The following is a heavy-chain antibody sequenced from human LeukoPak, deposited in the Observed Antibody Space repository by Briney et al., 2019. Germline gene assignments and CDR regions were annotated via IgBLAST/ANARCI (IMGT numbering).Heavy chain of an antibody. D-gene: IGHD3-22*01. V-gene: IGHV3-7*01. J-gene: IGHJ3*02. Sequence: PGGSLRLSCAASGFTFSSYWMSWVRQAPGKGLEWVANIKQDGSEKYYVDSVKGRFTISRDNAKNSLYLQMNSLRAEDTAVYYCARHDSSGYYLTGIYDAFDIWGQGTMVTVSS. CDR2: IKQDGSEK. CDR1: GFTFSSYW. CDR3: ARHDSSGYYLTGIYDAFDI.